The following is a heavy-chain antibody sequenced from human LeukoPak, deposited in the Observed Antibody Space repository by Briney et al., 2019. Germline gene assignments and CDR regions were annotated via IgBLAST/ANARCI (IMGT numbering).Heavy chain of an antibody. D-gene: IGHD3-10*01. CDR1: GFTFSSYW. V-gene: IGHV3-21*01. J-gene: IGHJ4*02. Sequence: GGSLRLSCAASGFTFSSYWMSWVRQAPGKGLEWVSSITTNSDYIYYADSVRGRFTISRDNAKDSLYLQMNSLRAEDTAVYYCARERHYFGSGSHPLFGYWGQGTLVTVSS. CDR2: ITTNSDYI. CDR3: ARERHYFGSGSHPLFGY.